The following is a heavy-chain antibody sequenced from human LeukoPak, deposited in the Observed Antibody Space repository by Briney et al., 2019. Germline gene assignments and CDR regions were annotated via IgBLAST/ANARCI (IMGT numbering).Heavy chain of an antibody. CDR3: ARHLSGITGYTYGRGIDY. Sequence: GGSLRLSCAASGFTFSSYFMSWVRQAPGKGLEWVANIKKDGSEKYYVDSVKGRFTISRDNARKSLYLQMNSLRAEDTAVYYCARHLSGITGYTYGRGIDYWGQGTLLTVSS. J-gene: IGHJ4*02. CDR1: GFTFSSYF. CDR2: IKKDGSEK. D-gene: IGHD5-18*01. V-gene: IGHV3-7*01.